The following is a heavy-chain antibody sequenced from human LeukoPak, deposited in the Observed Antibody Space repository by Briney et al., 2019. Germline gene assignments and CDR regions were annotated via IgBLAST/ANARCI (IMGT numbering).Heavy chain of an antibody. CDR2: INHSGGT. CDR3: ATGYCSSTSCYTPLDY. CDR1: GGSFSGYY. V-gene: IGHV4-34*01. J-gene: IGHJ4*02. D-gene: IGHD2-2*02. Sequence: SETLSLTCAVYGGSFSGYYWSWIRQPPGKGLEWIGEINHSGGTNYNPSLKSRVTISVDTSKNQFSLKLSSVTAADTAVYYCATGYCSSTSCYTPLDYWGQGTLVTVSS.